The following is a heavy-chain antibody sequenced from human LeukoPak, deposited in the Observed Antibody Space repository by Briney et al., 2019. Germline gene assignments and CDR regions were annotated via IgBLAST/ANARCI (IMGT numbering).Heavy chain of an antibody. D-gene: IGHD2-2*01. J-gene: IGHJ5*02. Sequence: GASVKVSCKASGYTFTSYYMHWVRQAPGQGLEWMEIINPSGGSTSYAQKFQGRVTMIRDTSTSTVYMELSSLRSEDTAVYYCARAGVPAAKVDPWGQGTLVTVSS. CDR1: GYTFTSYY. V-gene: IGHV1-46*01. CDR3: ARAGVPAAKVDP. CDR2: INPSGGST.